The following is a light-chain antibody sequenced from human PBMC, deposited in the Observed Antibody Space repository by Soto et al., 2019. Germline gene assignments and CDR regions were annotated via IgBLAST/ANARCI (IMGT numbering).Light chain of an antibody. V-gene: IGLV4-69*01. CDR2: LNSDGSH. Sequence: QPVLTQSPSASASLGASVKLTCTLSSGHSNYAIAWLQQQPEKGPRYLMKLNSDGSHTKGDGIPDRFSGSSTGAERYLTISNLQSEDEADYYCQAWGTGIWVFGGGTKLTVL. CDR3: QAWGTGIWV. CDR1: SGHSNYA. J-gene: IGLJ3*02.